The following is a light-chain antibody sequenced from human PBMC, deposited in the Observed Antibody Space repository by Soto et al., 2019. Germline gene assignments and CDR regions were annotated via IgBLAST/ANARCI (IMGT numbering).Light chain of an antibody. CDR2: EVS. CDR1: KSDVGGYNY. Sequence: QSVLTQPPSASGSPGQSVTISCTRTKSDVGGYNYVSWYQQNPGKAPKLMIYEVSKRPSGVPDRFSGSKSGNTASLTVSGLQAEDEADYYCSSYAGSNNLVFGTGTKLTVL. CDR3: SSYAGSNNLV. V-gene: IGLV2-8*01. J-gene: IGLJ1*01.